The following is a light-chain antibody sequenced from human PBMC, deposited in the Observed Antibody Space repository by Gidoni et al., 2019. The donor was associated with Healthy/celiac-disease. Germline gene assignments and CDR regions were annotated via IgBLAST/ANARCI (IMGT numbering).Light chain of an antibody. V-gene: IGKV1-27*01. CDR2: ASS. CDR1: QGISNY. J-gene: IGKJ3*01. CDR3: QKYNSAPPEVS. Sequence: DIQMTQSPSSLSASVGDRVTITCRASQGISNYLDWYQQKPGKVPKLLIYASSTLQSGVPSRFSGSGSGTDFTLTISSLQPEDVATYYCQKYNSAPPEVSFGPGTKVDIK.